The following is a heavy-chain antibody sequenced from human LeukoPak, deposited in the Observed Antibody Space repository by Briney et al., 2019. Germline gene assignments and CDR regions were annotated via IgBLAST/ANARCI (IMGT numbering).Heavy chain of an antibody. V-gene: IGHV4-61*01. J-gene: IGHJ4*02. CDR1: GGSISSGSYY. Sequence: SQTLSLTCTVSGGSISSGSYYWSWIRQPPGKGLEWIGYIYYSGSTNYNPSLKSRVTISVDTSKNQFSLKLSSVTAADTAVYYCARGQWYTTWGQGTLVTVSS. CDR3: ARGQWYTT. CDR2: IYYSGST. D-gene: IGHD2-8*01.